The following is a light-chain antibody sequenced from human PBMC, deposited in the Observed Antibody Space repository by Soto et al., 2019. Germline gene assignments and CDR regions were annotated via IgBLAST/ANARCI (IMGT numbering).Light chain of an antibody. V-gene: IGKV3-15*01. Sequence: EIVMTQSPATLSASPGERATLSCRASQSVSSTLAWYQQKPGQAPRLLIYGASTRATGIPARFGGSGSGTDFTLTISSLQSEDFAVYYCQQYNNWPRTLGQGTKVEIK. CDR2: GAS. CDR3: QQYNNWPRT. CDR1: QSVSST. J-gene: IGKJ1*01.